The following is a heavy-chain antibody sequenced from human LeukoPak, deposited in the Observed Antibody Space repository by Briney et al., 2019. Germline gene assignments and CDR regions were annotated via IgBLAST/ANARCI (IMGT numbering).Heavy chain of an antibody. J-gene: IGHJ6*02. V-gene: IGHV3-74*01. CDR1: GFTFSSYW. CDR3: ARKSGYGIRGAYGMDV. Sequence: GGSLRLSCAASGFTFSSYWMHWVRQAPGKGLVWVSRINSDGSSTSYADSVKGRFTISRDNAKNTLYLQMNSLRAEDTAVYYCARKSGYGIRGAYGMDVWGQGTTVTVSS. CDR2: INSDGSST. D-gene: IGHD5-12*01.